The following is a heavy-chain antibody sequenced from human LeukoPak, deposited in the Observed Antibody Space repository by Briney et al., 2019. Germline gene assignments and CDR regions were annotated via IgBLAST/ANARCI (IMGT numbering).Heavy chain of an antibody. V-gene: IGHV3-66*04. Sequence: GGSLRLSCAASGFTVGSNYMSWVRQAPGKGLEWVSIIYRGGRTNYADSVKGRFTISRDTSKNTLYLQMNSLRAEDTAVYYCARLSANSSAYFFDYWGQGTLVTVSS. CDR3: ARLSANSSAYFFDY. CDR2: IYRGGRT. CDR1: GFTVGSNY. D-gene: IGHD3-22*01. J-gene: IGHJ4*02.